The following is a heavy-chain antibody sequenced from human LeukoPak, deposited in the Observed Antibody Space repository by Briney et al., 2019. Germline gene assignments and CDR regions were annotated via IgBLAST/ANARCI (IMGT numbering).Heavy chain of an antibody. Sequence: ASVKVSCKASGYTFTSYGISWVRQAPGQGLEWMGWISAYNGNTNYAQKLQGRVTMTTGTSTSTAYMELRSLRSDDTAVYYCARGYCSSTSCYAADYWGQGTLVTVAS. CDR3: ARGYCSSTSCYAADY. CDR2: ISAYNGNT. D-gene: IGHD2-2*01. J-gene: IGHJ4*02. CDR1: GYTFTSYG. V-gene: IGHV1-18*01.